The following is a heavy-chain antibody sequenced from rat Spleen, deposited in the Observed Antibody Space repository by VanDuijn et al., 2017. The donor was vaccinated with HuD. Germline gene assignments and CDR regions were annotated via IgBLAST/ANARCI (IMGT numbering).Heavy chain of an antibody. CDR2: INTGGGST. J-gene: IGHJ2*01. CDR1: GFNFNDYW. Sequence: EVKLVESGGGLVQPGRSLKLSCAASGFNFNDYWMGWVRQAPTKGLEWVTYINTGGGSTYYRDSVKGRFTISRDNAKSTLYLQVDSLRSEDTAIYYCARETGYNSYFDYWGQGVMVTVSS. D-gene: IGHD1-4*01. CDR3: ARETGYNSYFDY. V-gene: IGHV5-27*01.